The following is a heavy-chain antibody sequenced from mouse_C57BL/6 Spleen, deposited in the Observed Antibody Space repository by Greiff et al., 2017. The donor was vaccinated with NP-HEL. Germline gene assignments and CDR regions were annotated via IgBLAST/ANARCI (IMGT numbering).Heavy chain of an antibody. CDR3: AVTTVASYAMDY. D-gene: IGHD1-1*01. J-gene: IGHJ4*01. Sequence: VQLQQSGAELAKPGASVTLSCKASGYTFTSYWMHWVKQRHGQGLEWIGYINPSSGYTTYNQKFKDKATLTEEKSSSTAYMQLSSLTYEDSAVYYCAVTTVASYAMDYWGQGTSVTVSS. CDR1: GYTFTSYW. V-gene: IGHV1-7*01. CDR2: INPSSGYT.